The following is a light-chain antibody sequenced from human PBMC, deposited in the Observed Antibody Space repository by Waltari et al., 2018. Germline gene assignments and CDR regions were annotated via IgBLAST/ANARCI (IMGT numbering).Light chain of an antibody. CDR2: AAP. CDR1: QSISSY. CDR3: QQSYSTPPWT. V-gene: IGKV1-39*01. J-gene: IGKJ1*01. Sequence: DIQTTQSPSSLSASVGDRVPIPCRASQSISSYLNWYQQKPGKAPKLLIYAAPSLQSGVPSRFSGSGSGTDFTLTISSLQPEDFATYYCQQSYSTPPWTFGQGTKVEIK.